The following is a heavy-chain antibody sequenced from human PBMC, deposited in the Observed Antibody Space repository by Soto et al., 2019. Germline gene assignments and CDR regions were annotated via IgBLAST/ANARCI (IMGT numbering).Heavy chain of an antibody. V-gene: IGHV3-30*18. CDR2: ISYDGSNK. CDR3: AKAGGYDSAFDI. CDR1: GFTFSSYG. Sequence: GGSLRLSCAASGFTFSSYGMHWVRQAPGKGLEWVAVISYDGSNKYYADSVKGRFTISRDNSKNTLYLQMNSLRAEDTAAYYCAKAGGYDSAFDIWGQGTMVTVSS. D-gene: IGHD5-12*01. J-gene: IGHJ3*02.